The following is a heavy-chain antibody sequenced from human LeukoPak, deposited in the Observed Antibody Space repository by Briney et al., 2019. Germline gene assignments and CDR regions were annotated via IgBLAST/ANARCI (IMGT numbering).Heavy chain of an antibody. CDR3: ARGGSTWPNYYYYGVDV. V-gene: IGHV1-2*02. CDR2: INPNSGGT. D-gene: IGHD3-10*01. Sequence: ASVKVSCEASGYTVTGYYMHWVRQAPGQGLEWMGWINPNSGGTNYAQNFQGRVTMTRDTSISTAYMELSRLRSDDTAMFYCARGGSTWPNYYYYGVDVWGQGTTVTVSS. CDR1: GYTVTGYY. J-gene: IGHJ6*02.